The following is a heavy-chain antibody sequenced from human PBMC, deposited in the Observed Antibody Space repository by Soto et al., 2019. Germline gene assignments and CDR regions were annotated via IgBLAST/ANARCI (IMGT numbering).Heavy chain of an antibody. Sequence: QVQLVESGGGVVQPGRSLRLSCAASGFTFSSYAMHWVRQAPGKGLEWVAVISYDGSNKYYADSVKGRFTISRDNSKNSLYLQMNSLRAEDTAVYYCASAMYVWGQGTTVTVSS. CDR2: ISYDGSNK. V-gene: IGHV3-30-3*01. J-gene: IGHJ6*02. CDR1: GFTFSSYA. CDR3: ASAMYV.